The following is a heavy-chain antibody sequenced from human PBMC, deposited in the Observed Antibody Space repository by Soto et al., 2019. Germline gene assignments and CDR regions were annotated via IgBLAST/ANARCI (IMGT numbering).Heavy chain of an antibody. V-gene: IGHV3-23*01. CDR3: ARQPSSSTWYGYGFKY. Sequence: EVQLLESGGGLVQPGGSLRLSCAASGFTFDSYAMSWVRQAPGKGLEWVSAISGSGGSTYYADSVKGRFTLSRDISKNTLYLQMNSLRAEDTAVFYCARQPSSSTWYGYGFKYWGQGSMVTVSS. D-gene: IGHD6-13*01. CDR1: GFTFDSYA. CDR2: ISGSGGST. J-gene: IGHJ4*02.